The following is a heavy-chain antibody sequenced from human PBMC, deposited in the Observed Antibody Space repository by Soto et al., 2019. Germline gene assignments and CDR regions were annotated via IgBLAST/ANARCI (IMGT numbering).Heavy chain of an antibody. CDR2: TTPIIGTT. V-gene: IGHV1-69*13. Sequence: SVKVSCKASGDTLSHYGMSWVRQAPGQGLEWMGGTTPIIGTTAYAQKFQGRLTITADESTTTSYMDLSSLRFDDTAVYYCATGDSSDTGDQWGQGTLVTVYS. CDR1: GDTLSHYG. CDR3: ATGDSSDTGDQ. J-gene: IGHJ4*02. D-gene: IGHD5-18*01.